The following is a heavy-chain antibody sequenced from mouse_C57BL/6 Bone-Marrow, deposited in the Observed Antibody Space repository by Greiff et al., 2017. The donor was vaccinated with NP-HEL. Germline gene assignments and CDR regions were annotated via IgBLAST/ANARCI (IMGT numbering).Heavy chain of an antibody. CDR3: ARTRGHLLREWYFDV. J-gene: IGHJ1*03. CDR2: INPNNGGT. CDR1: GYTFTDYN. Sequence: EVQLQQSGPELVKPGASVKIPCKASGYTFTDYNMDWVKQSHGKSLEWIGDINPNNGGTIYNQKFKGKATLTVDKSSSTAYMELRSLTSEDTAVYYCARTRGHLLREWYFDVWGTGTTVTVSS. D-gene: IGHD1-1*01. V-gene: IGHV1-18*01.